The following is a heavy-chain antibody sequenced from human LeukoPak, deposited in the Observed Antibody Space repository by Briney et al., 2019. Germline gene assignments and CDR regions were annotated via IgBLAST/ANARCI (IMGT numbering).Heavy chain of an antibody. CDR3: AGITMVRGVISAAFDI. CDR1: GGSFSGYY. D-gene: IGHD3-10*01. Sequence: PSETLSLTCAVYGGSFSGYYWSWIRQHPGKGLEWIGYIYYSGSTYYNPPLKSRVTISVDTSKNQFSLKLSSVTAADTAVYYCAGITMVRGVISAAFDIWGQGTMVTVSS. CDR2: IYYSGST. V-gene: IGHV4-31*11. J-gene: IGHJ3*02.